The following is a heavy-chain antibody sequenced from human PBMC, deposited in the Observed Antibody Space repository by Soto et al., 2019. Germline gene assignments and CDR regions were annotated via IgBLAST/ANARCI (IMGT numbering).Heavy chain of an antibody. CDR3: ARGTSGYSSSSPSPFAY. CDR2: IIPIFGTA. Sequence: QVQLVQSGAEVKKPGSSVKVSCKASGGTFSSYAISWVRQAPGQGLEWMGGIIPIFGTANYAQKFQGRVTITADESTTTAYMELSSLRSEDTAVYYCARGTSGYSSSSPSPFAYWGQGTLVTVSS. J-gene: IGHJ4*02. V-gene: IGHV1-69*12. D-gene: IGHD6-6*01. CDR1: GGTFSSYA.